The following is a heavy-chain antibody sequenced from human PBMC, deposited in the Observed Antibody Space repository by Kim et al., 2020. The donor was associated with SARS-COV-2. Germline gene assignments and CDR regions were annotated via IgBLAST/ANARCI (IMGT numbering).Heavy chain of an antibody. V-gene: IGHV3-30*04. CDR3: AREGKMATTPLDY. Sequence: LSLTCAASGFTFSSYAMHWVRQAPGKGLEWVAVISYDGSNKYYADSVKGRFTISRDNSKNTLYLQMNSLRAEDTAVYYCAREGKMATTPLDYWGQGT. CDR2: ISYDGSNK. CDR1: GFTFSSYA. D-gene: IGHD5-12*01. J-gene: IGHJ4*02.